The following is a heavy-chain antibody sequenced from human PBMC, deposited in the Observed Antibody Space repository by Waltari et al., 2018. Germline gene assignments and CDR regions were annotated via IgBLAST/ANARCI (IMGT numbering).Heavy chain of an antibody. CDR2: INAGNGNT. D-gene: IGHD2-15*01. Sequence: QVQLVQSGAEVKKPGASVKVSCKASGYTFTSYAMHWVRQAPGQRLEWMGWINAGNGNTKDSQKFQGRVTITRDTSASTAYMELSSLRSEDTAVYYCARGYCSGGSCYSVFDYWGQGTLVIVSS. CDR3: ARGYCSGGSCYSVFDY. CDR1: GYTFTSYA. V-gene: IGHV1-3*01. J-gene: IGHJ4*02.